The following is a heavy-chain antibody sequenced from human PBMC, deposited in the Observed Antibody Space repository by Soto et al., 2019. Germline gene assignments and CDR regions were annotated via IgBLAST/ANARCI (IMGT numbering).Heavy chain of an antibody. V-gene: IGHV3-30*18. D-gene: IGHD6-19*01. CDR2: ISSHGRHQ. J-gene: IGHJ4*02. CDR1: GFNFGNFA. CDR3: AKDLGSSGWEYFDH. Sequence: QLLESGGGMVPPGKSLRLSCTGSGFNFGNFAVHWVRQTPVKGLEWVAVISSHGRHQYYSDSVKGRFTISRDNSNNTVHLQLSSLRLEDTAVYYCAKDLGSSGWEYFDHWGQGTLVTVSS.